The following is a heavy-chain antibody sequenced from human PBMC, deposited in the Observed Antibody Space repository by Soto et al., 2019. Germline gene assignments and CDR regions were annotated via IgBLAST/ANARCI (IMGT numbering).Heavy chain of an antibody. Sequence: EVQLLESGGALVQPGGSLRLSCTASGFSFSKYALSWVRQAPGKGLEWVSTSSAGGRTYYADSVKGRFTIARDSSRNTVHLQISILRPDDTAVYYCAKESMPEHYGDTLFDYWGQGTRVTVSS. CDR2: SSAGGRT. D-gene: IGHD4-17*01. V-gene: IGHV3-23*01. CDR3: AKESMPEHYGDTLFDY. CDR1: GFSFSKYA. J-gene: IGHJ4*02.